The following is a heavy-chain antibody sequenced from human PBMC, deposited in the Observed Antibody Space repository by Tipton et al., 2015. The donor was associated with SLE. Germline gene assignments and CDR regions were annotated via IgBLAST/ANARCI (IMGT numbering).Heavy chain of an antibody. V-gene: IGHV4-59*11. J-gene: IGHJ4*02. CDR2: INHSGST. CDR3: ARDGEYSYGSFDY. Sequence: LRLSCTVSGGSISSHYWSWIRQPPGKGLEWIGEINHSGSTYYNPSLKSRVTISVDTSKNQFSLKLSSVTAADTAVYYCARDGEYSYGSFDYWGQGTLVTVSS. D-gene: IGHD5-18*01. CDR1: GGSISSHY.